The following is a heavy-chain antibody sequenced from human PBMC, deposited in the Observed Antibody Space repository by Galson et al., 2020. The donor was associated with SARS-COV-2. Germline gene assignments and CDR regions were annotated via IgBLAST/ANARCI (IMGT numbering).Heavy chain of an antibody. J-gene: IGHJ6*02. CDR2: ISSSGSTI. Sequence: KIGESLKISCAASGFTFSDYYMSWIRQAPGKGLEWVSYISSSGSTIYYADSVKGRFTISRDNAKNSLYLQMNSLRAEDTAVYYCARDLGPRPDFWCGYSLTDYYGMDVWGQGTTVTVSS. V-gene: IGHV3-11*01. D-gene: IGHD3-3*01. CDR1: GFTFSDYY. CDR3: ARDLGPRPDFWCGYSLTDYYGMDV.